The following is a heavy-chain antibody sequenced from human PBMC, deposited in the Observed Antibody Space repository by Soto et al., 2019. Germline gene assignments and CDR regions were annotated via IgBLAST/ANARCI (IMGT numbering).Heavy chain of an antibody. J-gene: IGHJ6*02. CDR3: AKEETVLVNYYYYYGMDV. CDR2: ISGRGYAT. D-gene: IGHD4-17*01. V-gene: IGHV3-23*01. Sequence: EVQLLESGGGLVQPGGSLRLSCAASGFTFSSYAMSWVRQAPGMGLEWVSVISGRGYATYYADSVKGRFTVSRDNSNNTVDLQMNSLRAEDTAVDYCAKEETVLVNYYYYYGMDVWGQGTTVTVSS. CDR1: GFTFSSYA.